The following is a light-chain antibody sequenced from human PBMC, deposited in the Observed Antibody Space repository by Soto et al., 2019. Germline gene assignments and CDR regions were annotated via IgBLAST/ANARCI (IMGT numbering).Light chain of an antibody. CDR3: CSYAGAYTWM. J-gene: IGLJ3*02. CDR1: SSDVGGYDY. V-gene: IGLV2-11*01. CDR2: DVT. Sequence: QSALTQPRSVSGSPGQSVTISCTGTSSDVGGYDYVSWCQQHPGKAPKLLIYDVTRRPSGVPDRFSGSKSGNMASLTISGLQAEDEADYYCCSYAGAYTWMFGGGTKLTVL.